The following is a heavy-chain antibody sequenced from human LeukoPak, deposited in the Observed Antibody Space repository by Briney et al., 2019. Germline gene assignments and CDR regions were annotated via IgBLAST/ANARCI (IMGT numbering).Heavy chain of an antibody. Sequence: GGSLRLSCAASGFTFSSFGMNWVRQAPGKGLEWTSYISTSSLNTIHYADSVKGRFTISRDNAKNSLFLRMNSLRAEDTAVYYCARSLSTDFDYWGQGILVTVSS. V-gene: IGHV3-48*04. D-gene: IGHD5/OR15-5a*01. CDR1: GFTFSSFG. CDR3: ARSLSTDFDY. J-gene: IGHJ4*02. CDR2: ISTSSLNTI.